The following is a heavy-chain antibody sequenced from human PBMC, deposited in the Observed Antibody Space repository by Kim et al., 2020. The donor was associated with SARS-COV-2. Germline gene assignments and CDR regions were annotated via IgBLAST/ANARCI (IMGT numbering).Heavy chain of an antibody. CDR1: GFTFSSYG. D-gene: IGHD3-10*01. Sequence: GGSLRLSCAASGFTFSSYGMHWVRQAPGKGLEWVAVIWYDGSNKYYADSVKGRFTISRDNSKNTLYLQMNSLRAEDTAVYYCARGGKRSDLGVLLWFGETPGVWRMDVWGQGTTVTVSS. CDR2: IWYDGSNK. CDR3: ARGGKRSDLGVLLWFGETPGVWRMDV. V-gene: IGHV3-33*01. J-gene: IGHJ6*02.